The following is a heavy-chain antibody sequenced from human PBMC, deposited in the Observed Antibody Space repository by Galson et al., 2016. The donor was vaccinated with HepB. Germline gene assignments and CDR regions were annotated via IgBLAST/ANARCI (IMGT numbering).Heavy chain of an antibody. CDR3: ARVRGQRSYFEY. CDR1: GGSISSNTYY. D-gene: IGHD6-25*01. V-gene: IGHV4-39*07. J-gene: IGHJ4*02. Sequence: ETLSLTCTVSGGSISSNTYYWGWIRQPPGKGLEWIGSIYYSGSTYYNPSLKSRVTISVDTSKNQFSLNLGSVTAADTAVYYCARVRGQRSYFEYWGQGTLVTVSS. CDR2: IYYSGST.